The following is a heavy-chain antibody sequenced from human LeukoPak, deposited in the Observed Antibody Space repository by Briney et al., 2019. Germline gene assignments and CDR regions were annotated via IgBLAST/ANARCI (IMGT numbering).Heavy chain of an antibody. CDR1: GGSFRGYY. V-gene: IGHV4-34*01. CDR3: ARVWAGYLLNRFDP. J-gene: IGHJ5*02. D-gene: IGHD3/OR15-3a*01. Sequence: PSETLSLTCAVYGGSFRGYYWSWIRQPPGKGLEWIGEINHSGSTNYNPSLKSRVTISVVTYKSQCSLNLSSVPAAETAVYYCARVWAGYLLNRFDPWGQGPLVTVSS. CDR2: INHSGST.